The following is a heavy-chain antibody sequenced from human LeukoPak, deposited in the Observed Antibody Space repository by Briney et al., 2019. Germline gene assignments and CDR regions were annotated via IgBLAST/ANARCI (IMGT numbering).Heavy chain of an antibody. CDR3: ARDVNSFMVGDFDY. CDR1: GYTFSKYY. CDR2: INPNSGGT. J-gene: IGHJ4*02. D-gene: IGHD2-15*01. V-gene: IGHV1-2*02. Sequence: ASVKVSCKASGYTFSKYYIHWVRQAPGQGLEWMGWINPNSGGTNYAQKFQGRVTMTRDTSISTAYMELSRLRSDDTAVYYCARDVNSFMVGDFDYWGQGTLVTVSS.